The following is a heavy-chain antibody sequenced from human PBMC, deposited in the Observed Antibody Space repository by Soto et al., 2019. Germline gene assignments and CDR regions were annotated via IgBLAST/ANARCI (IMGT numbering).Heavy chain of an antibody. CDR1: GFTFSSYS. J-gene: IGHJ4*02. CDR2: ISSSSTI. CDR3: ASLQEYCSSTRCYELDY. V-gene: IGHV3-48*01. D-gene: IGHD2-2*01. Sequence: PGGSLRLSCAASGFTFSSYSMNWVRQAPGKGLEWVSYISSSSTIYYADSVKGRFTISRDNAKNSLYLQMNSLRAEDTAVYYCASLQEYCSSTRCYELDYWGQGTLVTVSS.